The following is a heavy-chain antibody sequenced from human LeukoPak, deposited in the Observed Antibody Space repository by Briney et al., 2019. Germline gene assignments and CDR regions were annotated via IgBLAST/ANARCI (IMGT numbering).Heavy chain of an antibody. V-gene: IGHV3-74*01. D-gene: IGHD1-26*01. CDR1: GFTFSTYW. CDR3: ARAGGIVGATRGVGDYFDY. Sequence: PGGSLRLSCAASGFTFSTYWMHWVRQAPGEGLVWVSRIKSDGSDTSYADSVKGRFTISRDNAKNTLYLQMNSLRAEDTAVYYCARAGGIVGATRGVGDYFDYWGQGTLVTVSS. CDR2: IKSDGSDT. J-gene: IGHJ4*02.